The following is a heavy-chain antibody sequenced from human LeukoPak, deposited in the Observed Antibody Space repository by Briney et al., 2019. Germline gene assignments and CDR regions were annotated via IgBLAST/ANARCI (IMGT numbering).Heavy chain of an antibody. CDR2: FIPLLGIP. D-gene: IGHD3-10*01. CDR1: GGTFSSYA. V-gene: IGHV1-69*04. CDR3: ARDSDAYIMDRGVIVRKFYYYYGMDV. J-gene: IGHJ6*02. Sequence: VASVKVSCKASGGTFSSYAINWVRQAPGHGLGWMGRFIPLLGIPNYAQKFQGRVTITADKSTSTAYMELSSLRSEDTAVYFCARDSDAYIMDRGVIVRKFYYYYGMDVWGQGTTVTVSS.